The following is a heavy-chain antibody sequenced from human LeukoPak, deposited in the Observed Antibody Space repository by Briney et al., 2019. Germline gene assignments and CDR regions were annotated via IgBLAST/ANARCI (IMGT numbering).Heavy chain of an antibody. J-gene: IGHJ2*01. CDR1: GFTFSAYD. D-gene: IGHD3-16*01. CDR3: ARVSIGAWYFDL. Sequence: GGSLRLSCEGSGFTFSAYDLSWVRQAQGQGLEWVAAVSRSGSTPYYTASVKGRFTISRDNAKNTQYLQMNRLGAEDTAVYYCARVSIGAWYFDLWGRGTLVTVSS. V-gene: IGHV3-23*01. CDR2: VSRSGSTP.